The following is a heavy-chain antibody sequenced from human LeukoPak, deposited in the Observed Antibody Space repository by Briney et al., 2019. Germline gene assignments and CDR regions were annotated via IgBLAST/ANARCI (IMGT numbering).Heavy chain of an antibody. CDR3: ARDTVGPYFDY. CDR2: INPNSGST. Sequence: GASVKVSCKVSGYTFTGYYMHWVRQAPGQGLEWMGWINPNSGSTNYAQKFQGRVTMTRDTSISTACMELSRLRSDDTAVYYCARDTVGPYFDYWGQGTLVTVSS. J-gene: IGHJ4*02. V-gene: IGHV1-2*02. CDR1: GYTFTGYY. D-gene: IGHD4-23*01.